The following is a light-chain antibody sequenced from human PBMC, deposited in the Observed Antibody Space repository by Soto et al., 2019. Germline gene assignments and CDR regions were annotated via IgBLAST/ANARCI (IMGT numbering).Light chain of an antibody. V-gene: IGLV2-23*01. CDR1: NSNVGLYYL. CDR3: SSFAITSTLV. J-gene: IGLJ2*01. Sequence: QSALTQPASVSGSPGQSITISCSETNSNVGLYYLVSWYQQHPGKAPKLMIYEDYKRPSGVSNRFSGSKSGNTASLTISGLQAEDEADYFCSSFAITSTLVFGGGTKLTVL. CDR2: EDY.